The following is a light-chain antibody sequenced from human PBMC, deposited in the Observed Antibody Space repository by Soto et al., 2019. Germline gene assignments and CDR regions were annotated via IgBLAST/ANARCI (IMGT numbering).Light chain of an antibody. J-gene: IGKJ1*01. CDR2: AAS. CDR3: QQYWHWPRT. V-gene: IGKV3-15*01. Sequence: EIVLTQSPGTLSVSPGERATLSCRASQSVSSNLAWFQHKPGQAPRLLIFAASTRASGVPARFSGIGSGTDFILTISSLQSEDFAVYYCQQYWHWPRTFGQGTKVDIK. CDR1: QSVSSN.